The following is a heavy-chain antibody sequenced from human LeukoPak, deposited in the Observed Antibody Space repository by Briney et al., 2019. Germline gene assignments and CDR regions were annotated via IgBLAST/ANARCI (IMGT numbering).Heavy chain of an antibody. J-gene: IGHJ5*02. CDR2: IYYSGST. D-gene: IGHD2-15*01. CDR1: GGSISSYY. Sequence: SETLSLTCSVSGGSISSYYWSWIRQPPGKGLQWIGYIYYSGSTNYNPSLKSRVTISVDTSKNQFSLKLTSVTAADTAMYYCANSFLEGFDPWGQGTLVTVSS. V-gene: IGHV4-59*08. CDR3: ANSFLEGFDP.